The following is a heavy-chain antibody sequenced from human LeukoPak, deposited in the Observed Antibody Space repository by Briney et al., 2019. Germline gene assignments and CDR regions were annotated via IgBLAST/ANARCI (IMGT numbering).Heavy chain of an antibody. J-gene: IGHJ4*02. Sequence: PGGSLRLSCAASGFTVSSNYMSWVRQAPGKGLEWVSVIYSGGSTYYADSVKGRFTISRDNSKNTLYLQMNSLRAEDTAVYYCAKNIYPYYYDSSGYHDYWGQGTLVTVSS. CDR2: IYSGGST. CDR1: GFTVSSNY. V-gene: IGHV3-66*01. D-gene: IGHD3-22*01. CDR3: AKNIYPYYYDSSGYHDY.